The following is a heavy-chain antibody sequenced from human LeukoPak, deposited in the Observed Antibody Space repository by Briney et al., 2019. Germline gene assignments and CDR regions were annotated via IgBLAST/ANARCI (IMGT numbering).Heavy chain of an antibody. J-gene: IGHJ3*02. CDR2: ISSSSSYI. Sequence: GGSLRLSCAASGFTFSSYSMNWVRQAPGKGLEWVSSISSSSSYIYYADSVKGRFTISRDNAKNSLYLQMNSLRAEDTAVYYCAKDRWTEVDAFDIWGQGTMVTVSS. V-gene: IGHV3-21*04. CDR3: AKDRWTEVDAFDI. CDR1: GFTFSSYS. D-gene: IGHD1-1*01.